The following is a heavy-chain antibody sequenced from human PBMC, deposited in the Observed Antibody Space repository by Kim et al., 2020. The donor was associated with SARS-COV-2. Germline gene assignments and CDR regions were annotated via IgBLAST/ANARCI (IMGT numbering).Heavy chain of an antibody. V-gene: IGHV1-69*13. CDR1: GGTFSSYA. Sequence: SVKVSCKASGGTFSSYAISWVRQAPGQGLEWMGGIIPIFGTANYAQKFQGRVTITADESTSTAYMELSSLRSEDTAVYYCARVEVGVTTVPYYFDYWGQGTLFTVSS. CDR3: ARVEVGVTTVPYYFDY. CDR2: IIPIFGTA. J-gene: IGHJ4*02. D-gene: IGHD4-17*01.